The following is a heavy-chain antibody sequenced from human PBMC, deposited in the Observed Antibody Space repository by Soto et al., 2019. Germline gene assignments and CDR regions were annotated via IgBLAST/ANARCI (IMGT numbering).Heavy chain of an antibody. CDR3: ARGAASGYSYFYYMDV. D-gene: IGHD6-13*01. Sequence: QVQLVQSGPEVKKPGTSVKVSCKTSGYGFSNYVVSWVRQAPGQGLEWVGRVDPDNVHTKYAQKLQGRATMATDTATNTAYMELRSLTFDDTAVYYCARGAASGYSYFYYMDVWGKGTTVTVSS. V-gene: IGHV1-18*01. CDR1: GYGFSNYV. CDR2: VDPDNVHT. J-gene: IGHJ6*03.